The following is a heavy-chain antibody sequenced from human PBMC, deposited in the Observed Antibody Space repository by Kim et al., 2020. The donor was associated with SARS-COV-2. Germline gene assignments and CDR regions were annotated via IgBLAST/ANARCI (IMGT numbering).Heavy chain of an antibody. CDR1: GFTFSSYS. V-gene: IGHV3-48*02. D-gene: IGHD6-13*01. J-gene: IGHJ5*02. Sequence: GGSLRLSCAASGFTFSSYSMNWVRQAPGKGLEWVSYISSSSSTIYYADSVKGRFTISRDNAKNSLYLQMNSLRDEDTAVYYCAPLAGIAAAGTENDWFDPWGQGTLVTVSS. CDR3: APLAGIAAAGTENDWFDP. CDR2: ISSSSSTI.